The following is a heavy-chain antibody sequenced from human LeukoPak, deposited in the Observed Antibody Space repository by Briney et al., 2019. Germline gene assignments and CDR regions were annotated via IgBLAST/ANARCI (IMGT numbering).Heavy chain of an antibody. Sequence: SETLSLTSAVYGGSFSGYYRSWIRQPPGKGLEWIGEINHSGGTNYNPSLKSRVTISVDTSKNQFSLRLSSVAAADTAVYYCARRIRNSSSGLYYWGQGTLVTDSS. V-gene: IGHV4-34*01. CDR2: INHSGGT. CDR1: GGSFSGYY. CDR3: ARRIRNSSSGLYY. J-gene: IGHJ4*02. D-gene: IGHD6-13*01.